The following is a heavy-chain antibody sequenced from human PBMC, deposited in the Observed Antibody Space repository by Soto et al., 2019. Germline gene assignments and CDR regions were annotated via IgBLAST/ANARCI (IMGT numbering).Heavy chain of an antibody. D-gene: IGHD3-3*01. V-gene: IGHV3-66*01. Sequence: EVQLVESGGGLVQPGGSLRLSCAASGFSVSNLYMTWVRQAPGKGLEWVSVISSGDSTYYADSVKGRFTISRDNSKNTLYLEMNSLRCGDTSVYYCARDTFGGAYDFWHGGQGTLVTVSS. CDR2: ISSGDST. J-gene: IGHJ4*02. CDR3: ARDTFGGAYDFWH. CDR1: GFSVSNLY.